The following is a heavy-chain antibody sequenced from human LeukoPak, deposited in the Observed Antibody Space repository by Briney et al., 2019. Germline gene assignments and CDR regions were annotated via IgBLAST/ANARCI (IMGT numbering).Heavy chain of an antibody. CDR1: GFTFDDYA. CDR3: ASEGGSWSL. D-gene: IGHD6-13*01. CDR2: ISWNSGSI. V-gene: IGHV3-9*01. Sequence: GGSLRLSCAASGFTFDDYAMHWVRQAPGKGLEWVSGISWNSGSIGYADSVKGRFTISRDNAKNSLYLQMNSLRAEDTALYYCASEGGSWSLWGQGTLVTVSS. J-gene: IGHJ4*02.